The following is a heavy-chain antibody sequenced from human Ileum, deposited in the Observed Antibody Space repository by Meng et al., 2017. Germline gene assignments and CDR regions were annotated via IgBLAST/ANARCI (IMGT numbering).Heavy chain of an antibody. CDR3: VRNEGYSLGD. CDR1: GDSISSRDW. V-gene: IGHV4-4*02. D-gene: IGHD2-21*01. Sequence: GQLRESGPGRVKPSGTLSLTCAVSGDSISSRDWWSWVRQPPGKGLEWIGEISQESGRTNYNPSLKSRVTISLDKSKNQFSLNLNSVTAADTAVYYCVRNEGYSLGDWGQGTLVTVSS. J-gene: IGHJ4*02. CDR2: ISQESGRT.